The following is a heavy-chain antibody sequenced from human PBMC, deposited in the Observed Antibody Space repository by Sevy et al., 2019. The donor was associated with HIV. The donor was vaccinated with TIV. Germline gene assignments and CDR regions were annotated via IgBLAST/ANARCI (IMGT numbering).Heavy chain of an antibody. V-gene: IGHV3-21*06. J-gene: IGHJ6*02. CDR2: ISTSSTYI. Sequence: GGSLRLSCAASGFIFSGYNMHWVRQAPGKGLEWVSSISTSSTYIDQTDSVKGRFTIYRNNAQNSVYLQMNSLRVEDTAVYYCARWSCSGGSCNTGYHGMDVWGQGTTVTVSS. D-gene: IGHD2-15*01. CDR1: GFIFSGYN. CDR3: ARWSCSGGSCNTGYHGMDV.